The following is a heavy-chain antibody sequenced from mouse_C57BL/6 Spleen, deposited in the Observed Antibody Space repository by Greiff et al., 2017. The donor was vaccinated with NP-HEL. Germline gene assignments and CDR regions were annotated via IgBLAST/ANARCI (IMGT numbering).Heavy chain of an antibody. CDR3: ASSYYGSSRYFDV. D-gene: IGHD1-1*01. V-gene: IGHV1-80*01. CDR2: IYPGDGDT. Sequence: QVQLQQSGAELVKPGASVKISCKASGYAFSSYWMNWVKQRPGKGLEWIGQIYPGDGDTNYNGKFKGKATLTADKSSSTAYMQLSSLTSEDSAVYFCASSYYGSSRYFDVWGTGTTVTVSS. J-gene: IGHJ1*03. CDR1: GYAFSSYW.